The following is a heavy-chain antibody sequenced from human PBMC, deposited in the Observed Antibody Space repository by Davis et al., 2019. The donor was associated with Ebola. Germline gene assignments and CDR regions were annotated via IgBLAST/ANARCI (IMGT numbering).Heavy chain of an antibody. CDR2: INHSGST. D-gene: IGHD3-9*01. CDR1: GGSFSGYY. CDR3: ARVWDILTGYYNHLYFDY. V-gene: IGHV4-34*01. J-gene: IGHJ4*02. Sequence: PSETLSLTCAVYGGSFSGYYWSWIRQPPGKGLEWIGEINHSGSTNYNPPLKSRVTISVDTSKNQFSLKLSSVTAADTAVYYCARVWDILTGYYNHLYFDYWGQGTLVTVSS.